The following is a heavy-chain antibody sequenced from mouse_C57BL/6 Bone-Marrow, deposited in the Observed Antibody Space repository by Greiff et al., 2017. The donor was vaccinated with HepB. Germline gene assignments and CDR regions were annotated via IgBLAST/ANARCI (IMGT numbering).Heavy chain of an antibody. J-gene: IGHJ2*01. CDR1: GYPITSDY. CDR2: ISYSGST. CDR3: ARGLADYFDY. V-gene: IGHV3-8*01. Sequence: EVHLVESGPGLAKPSQTLSLTCSVSGYPITSDYWNWIRKFPGNKLEYMGYISYSGSTYYNPSLKSRISITPDTSKNQYYLQLNSVTTEDTATYYCARGLADYFDYWGQGTTLTVSS.